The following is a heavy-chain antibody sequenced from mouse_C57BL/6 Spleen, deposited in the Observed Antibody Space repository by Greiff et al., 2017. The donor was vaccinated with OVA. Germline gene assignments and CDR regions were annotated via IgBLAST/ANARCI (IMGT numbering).Heavy chain of an antibody. J-gene: IGHJ2*01. Sequence: EVQVVESGEGLVKPGGSLKLSCAASGFTFSSYAMSWVRQTPEKRLEWVAYISSGGDYIYYADTVKGRFTISRDNARNTLYLQMSSLKSEDTAMYYCTRGNWDGNYFDYWGQGTTLTVSS. CDR1: GFTFSSYA. CDR2: ISSGGDYI. CDR3: TRGNWDGNYFDY. V-gene: IGHV5-9-1*02. D-gene: IGHD4-1*01.